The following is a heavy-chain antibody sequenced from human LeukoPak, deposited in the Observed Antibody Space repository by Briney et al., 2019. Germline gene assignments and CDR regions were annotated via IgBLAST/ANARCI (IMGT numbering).Heavy chain of an antibody. CDR3: TKDDAYSSSWYACDI. CDR2: ISYDGNHK. Sequence: GGSLRLSCAASGFTFSDYGMHWVRQAPGKGPEWVAVISYDGNHKYYTDSVEGRFTISRDNSKNTLYLQMSSLRAEDTAVYYCTKDDAYSSSWYACDIWGQGTMVTVSS. CDR1: GFTFSDYG. D-gene: IGHD6-13*01. V-gene: IGHV3-30*18. J-gene: IGHJ3*02.